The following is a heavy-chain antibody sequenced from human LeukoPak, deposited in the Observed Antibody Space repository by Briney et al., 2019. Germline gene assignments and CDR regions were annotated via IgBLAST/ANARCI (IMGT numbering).Heavy chain of an antibody. CDR2: ISSSGSTI. D-gene: IGHD5-18*01. J-gene: IGHJ4*02. CDR1: GFTFSSYS. CDR3: ARDDVDVDTAMVYFDY. V-gene: IGHV3-48*04. Sequence: PGGSLRLSCAASGFTFSSYSMNWVRQAPGKGLEWVSYISSSGSTIYYADSVKGRFTISRDNAKNSLYLQMNSLRAEDTAVYYCARDDVDVDTAMVYFDYWGQGTLVTVSS.